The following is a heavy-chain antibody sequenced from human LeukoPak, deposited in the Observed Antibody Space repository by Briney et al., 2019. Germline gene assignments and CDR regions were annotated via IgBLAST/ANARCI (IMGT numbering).Heavy chain of an antibody. Sequence: GGSLRLSCAASGFTFSNYGMNWVRQAPGNGLEWVSYISRSANTIYYADSVKGRFTISRDNAKNSLYLQMNSLRAEDTAVYYCATRGYYYDSGGYSYFDYWGQGTLVTVSS. CDR1: GFTFSNYG. CDR2: ISRSANTI. V-gene: IGHV3-48*04. CDR3: ATRGYYYDSGGYSYFDY. D-gene: IGHD3-22*01. J-gene: IGHJ4*02.